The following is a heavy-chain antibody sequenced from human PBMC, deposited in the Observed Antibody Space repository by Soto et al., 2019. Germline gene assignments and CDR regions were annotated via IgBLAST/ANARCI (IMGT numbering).Heavy chain of an antibody. D-gene: IGHD2-15*01. CDR2: INAGGSTT. Sequence: EVQLLESGGGLVQPGGSLRLSCAASGFIFSGYGMTWVRQAPGKGLEWVSIINAGGSTTHYEDSVKGRFTISRDDSKNTLYLQMNSLRGDDTAVYYCAKAAIWGGGRYYYYYMDVWGKGTTVTVSS. CDR1: GFIFSGYG. V-gene: IGHV3-23*03. J-gene: IGHJ6*03. CDR3: AKAAIWGGGRYYYYYMDV.